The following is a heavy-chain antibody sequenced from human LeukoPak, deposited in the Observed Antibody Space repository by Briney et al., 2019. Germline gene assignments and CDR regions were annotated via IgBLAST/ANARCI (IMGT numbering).Heavy chain of an antibody. D-gene: IGHD6-19*01. CDR2: ISGSGGST. V-gene: IGHV3-23*01. Sequence: GGSLRLSCAASGFTFSSYAMSWVRQAPGKGLEWVSAISGSGGSTYYADSVKGRFTISRDNSKNTLYLQMNSLRAEDTAVYYCAKDPEGWLVPVPTYYFDYWGQGTLVTASS. CDR1: GFTFSSYA. J-gene: IGHJ4*02. CDR3: AKDPEGWLVPVPTYYFDY.